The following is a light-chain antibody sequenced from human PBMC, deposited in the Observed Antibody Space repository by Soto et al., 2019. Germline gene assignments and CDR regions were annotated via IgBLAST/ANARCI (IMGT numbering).Light chain of an antibody. CDR1: SGHSSYA. J-gene: IGLJ1*01. Sequence: QLVLTQSPSASASLGASVKVTCTLSSGHSSYAIAWHQQQPEKGPRYLMKLNSDGSHNKGDGIPDRFSGSSSGADRYLTISNIQSEDEADYYCQAWGSGTNVFGTGTKVTVL. CDR3: QAWGSGTNV. CDR2: LNSDGSH. V-gene: IGLV4-69*01.